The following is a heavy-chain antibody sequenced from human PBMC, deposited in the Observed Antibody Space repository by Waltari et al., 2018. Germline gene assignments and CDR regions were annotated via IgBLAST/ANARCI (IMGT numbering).Heavy chain of an antibody. D-gene: IGHD3-10*01. CDR2: IKQDGREK. Sequence: EVQLVESGGGLVQPGGSLQLSCAASGFTFSTSWMAWVRQAPGKGLEWVANIKQDGREKNYVESVKGRFTISRDNAKNSLYLQMNSLRVEDTAIYYCAKDTGGSLDYWGQETLVTVSS. CDR3: AKDTGGSLDY. J-gene: IGHJ4*02. CDR1: GFTFSTSW. V-gene: IGHV3-7*01.